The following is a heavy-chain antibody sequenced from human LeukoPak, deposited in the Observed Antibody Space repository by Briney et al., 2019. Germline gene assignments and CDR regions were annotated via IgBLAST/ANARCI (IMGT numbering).Heavy chain of an antibody. V-gene: IGHV3-53*01. CDR3: VRTSPIDY. CDR1: GFTIKTSY. CDR2: IYSNGNT. J-gene: IGHJ4*02. D-gene: IGHD2-2*01. Sequence: GGSLRLSCAASGFTIKTSYMTWVRQAPGKGLEWVSVIYSNGNTYYADSVKGRFTISRDNSKNTLYLQITSLRVEDTAMYYCVRTSPIDYWGQGTLVTVSS.